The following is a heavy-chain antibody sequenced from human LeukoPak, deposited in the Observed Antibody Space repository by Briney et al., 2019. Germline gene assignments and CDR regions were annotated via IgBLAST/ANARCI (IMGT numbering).Heavy chain of an antibody. V-gene: IGHV3-21*01. CDR1: GFTFSSFS. CDR3: ARDVPYDSSGYLELDYFDY. Sequence: PGGPLRLSCAASGFTFSSFSMNWVRQAPGKGLEWVSSISSSSSYIYYADSVKGRFTISRDNAKNSLYLQMNSLRAEDTAVYYCARDVPYDSSGYLELDYFDYWGQGTLVTVSS. J-gene: IGHJ4*02. CDR2: ISSSSSYI. D-gene: IGHD3-22*01.